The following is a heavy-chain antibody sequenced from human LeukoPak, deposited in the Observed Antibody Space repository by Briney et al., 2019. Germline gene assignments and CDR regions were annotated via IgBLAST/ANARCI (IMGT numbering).Heavy chain of an antibody. CDR3: AKDKGREADY. V-gene: IGHV3-30*18. D-gene: IGHD1-26*01. J-gene: IGHJ4*02. CDR1: GFSFSKYG. Sequence: GGSLRLSCAASGFSFSKYGMHWVRQAPGKGLDWVAVISSDGSDKYYADSVKGRFTISRDNSKNTLYLQMNSLRAEDTAVYYCAKDKGREADYWGQGNLVTVSS. CDR2: ISSDGSDK.